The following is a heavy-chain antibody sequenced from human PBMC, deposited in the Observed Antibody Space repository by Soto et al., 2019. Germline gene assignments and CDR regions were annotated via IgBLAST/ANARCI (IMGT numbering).Heavy chain of an antibody. CDR1: GGSISSGGYY. J-gene: IGHJ3*02. D-gene: IGHD6-13*01. Sequence: LSLTCTVSGGSISSGGYYWSWIRQHPGKGLEWIGYIYYSGSTYYNPSLKSRVTISVDTSKNQFSLKLSSVTAADTAVCYCARLLYSSSWYGGAFDIWGQGTMVTVSS. CDR3: ARLLYSSSWYGGAFDI. CDR2: IYYSGST. V-gene: IGHV4-31*03.